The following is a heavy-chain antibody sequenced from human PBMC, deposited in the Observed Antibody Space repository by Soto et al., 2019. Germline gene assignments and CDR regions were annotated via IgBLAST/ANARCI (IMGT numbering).Heavy chain of an antibody. V-gene: IGHV1-2*02. D-gene: IGHD6-19*01. CDR3: AGTVSIAVAGPWAY. CDR1: GYTFTGYY. Sequence: QVQLVQSGAEVKKPGASVKVFCKASGYTFTGYYIHWVRQAPGQGLEWMGWVTPNSGGTNSAQNFQGRVTMTRDPSISTDYMELSNLRADDTAVYYCAGTVSIAVAGPWAYWGQGTHVTVSS. J-gene: IGHJ4*02. CDR2: VTPNSGGT.